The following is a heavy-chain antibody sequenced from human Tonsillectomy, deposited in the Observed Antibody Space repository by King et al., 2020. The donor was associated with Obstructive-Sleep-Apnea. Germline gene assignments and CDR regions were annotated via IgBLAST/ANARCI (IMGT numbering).Heavy chain of an antibody. CDR2: ILYDGSTQ. Sequence: VQLVESGGGVVQPGRSLRLSCGASGFNFSTYGMHWVRQAPGKGLEWVAVILYDGSTQYVADSVKGRFTISRDNSKNTVHLQMNSLRSEDTAVYYFARFAGSKAFDFWGQGTGVTVSS. V-gene: IGHV3-30*03. J-gene: IGHJ4*02. CDR1: GFNFSTYG. D-gene: IGHD3-16*01. CDR3: ARFAGSKAFDF.